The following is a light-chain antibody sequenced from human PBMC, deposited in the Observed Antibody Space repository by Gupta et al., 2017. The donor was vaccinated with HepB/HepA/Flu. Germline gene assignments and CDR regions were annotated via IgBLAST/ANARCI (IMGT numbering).Light chain of an antibody. CDR3: QVWNTDSETPMI. CDR2: DDS. J-gene: IGLJ2*01. V-gene: IGLV3-21*02. Sequence: YVLTPPPSVSVAPDDTARIPCGGNNIGTKGVHWYQQKPGKAPVLVVSDDSVRPGIAERFSGAYSGNTATLAINRVEDGDEADDYCQVWNTDSETPMIFGGGTTLTVL. CDR1: NIGTKG.